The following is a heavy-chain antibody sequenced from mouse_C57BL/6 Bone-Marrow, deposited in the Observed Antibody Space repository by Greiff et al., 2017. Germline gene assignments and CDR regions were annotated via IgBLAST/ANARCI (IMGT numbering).Heavy chain of an antibody. Sequence: VQLQQSGAELVRPGTSVKVSCKASGYAFTNYLIEWVKQRPGQGLEWIGVINPGSGGTNYNEKFQGKATLTADKSSSTAYMTLSSRTSEDSAGYCCARAGVVDYWGQGTTLTVSS. V-gene: IGHV1-54*01. D-gene: IGHD4-1*01. CDR1: GYAFTNYL. CDR3: ARAGVVDY. CDR2: INPGSGGT. J-gene: IGHJ2*01.